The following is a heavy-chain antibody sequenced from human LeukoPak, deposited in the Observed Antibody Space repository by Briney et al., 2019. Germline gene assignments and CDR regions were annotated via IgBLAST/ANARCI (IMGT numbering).Heavy chain of an antibody. CDR2: IDPNSGGT. J-gene: IGHJ1*01. Sequence: ASVKVSCKASGYTFTGYYMHWVRQAPGQGLEWMGWIDPNSGGTNYAEKFQGRVTMTRDTSINTAYMELSRLTSDDTVVYYCASRSGAEYFHHWGQGTLVSVSS. V-gene: IGHV1-2*02. CDR3: ASRSGAEYFHH. CDR1: GYTFTGYY.